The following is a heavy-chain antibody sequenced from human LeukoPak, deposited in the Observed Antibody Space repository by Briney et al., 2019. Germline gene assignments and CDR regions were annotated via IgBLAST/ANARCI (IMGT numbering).Heavy chain of an antibody. V-gene: IGHV3-23*01. CDR3: AKAPAYCSGGTCYDY. CDR2: ISGSGGST. CDR1: GFTFSTYA. Sequence: GGSRRLSCAASGFTFSTYAMSWVRQAPGKGLEWVSLISGSGGSTYNADSVKGRFTISRDNSKNTLYLQMKSLRADDTAVYYCAKAPAYCSGGTCYDYWGQGSLVTVSS. D-gene: IGHD2-15*01. J-gene: IGHJ4*02.